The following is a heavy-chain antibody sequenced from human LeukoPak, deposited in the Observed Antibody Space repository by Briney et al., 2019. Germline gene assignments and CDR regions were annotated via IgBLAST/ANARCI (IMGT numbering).Heavy chain of an antibody. V-gene: IGHV4-39*07. D-gene: IGHD3-22*01. CDR3: ARGLYYYDSSGYYAPIDY. J-gene: IGHJ4*02. CDR1: GGSISSSSYY. CDR2: IYYSGSA. Sequence: SETLSLTCTVSGGSISSSSYYWGWIRQPPGKGLEWIGSIYYSGSAYYNPSLKSRVTISVDTSKNQFSLKLSSVTAADTAVYYCARGLYYYDSSGYYAPIDYWGQGTLVTVSS.